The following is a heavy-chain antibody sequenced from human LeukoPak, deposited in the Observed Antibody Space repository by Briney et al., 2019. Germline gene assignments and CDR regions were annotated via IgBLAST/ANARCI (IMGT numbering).Heavy chain of an antibody. CDR3: AKDRDDCVWGSYLGAFDI. D-gene: IGHD3-16*01. V-gene: IGHV3-23*01. CDR1: GFTFSSYG. Sequence: GGTLRLSCAASGFTFSSYGMSWVRQAPGKGLEWVSLISGSGGSTYYADSVKGRFTISRDNSKNTLYLQMNSLRAEDTAVFYCAKDRDDCVWGSYLGAFDIGVQGTMVTVFS. CDR2: ISGSGGST. J-gene: IGHJ3*02.